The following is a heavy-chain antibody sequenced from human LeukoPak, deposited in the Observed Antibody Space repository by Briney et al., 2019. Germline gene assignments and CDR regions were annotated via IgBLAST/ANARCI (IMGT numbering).Heavy chain of an antibody. CDR3: ARDWGIAVAGTGHIDY. CDR2: INPSGGST. D-gene: IGHD6-19*01. J-gene: IGHJ4*02. Sequence: ASVKVSCKASGYTFTSYYMHWLRQAPGQGLEWMCIINPSGGSTSYAQKFKGRVTVTRDTSTSQVYMELSSVRSEDTAVYYCARDWGIAVAGTGHIDYCGQGTLVTVSS. CDR1: GYTFTSYY. V-gene: IGHV1-46*01.